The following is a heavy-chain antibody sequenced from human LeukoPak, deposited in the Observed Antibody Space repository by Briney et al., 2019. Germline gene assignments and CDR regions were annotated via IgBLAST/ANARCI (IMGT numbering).Heavy chain of an antibody. Sequence: GGSLRLSCAASGFTFSSDGMTWVRQAPGKGLEWVANLKPDGSEKYYVDSVKGRFTISRDNAKNSLFLLMNSLRAEDTAVYYCARATVAAAGDYWGQGTLVTVSS. CDR1: GFTFSSDG. J-gene: IGHJ4*02. CDR2: LKPDGSEK. V-gene: IGHV3-7*04. CDR3: ARATVAAAGDY. D-gene: IGHD6-13*01.